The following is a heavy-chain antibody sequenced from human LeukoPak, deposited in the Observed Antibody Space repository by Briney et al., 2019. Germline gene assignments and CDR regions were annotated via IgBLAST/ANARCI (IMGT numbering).Heavy chain of an antibody. CDR3: AGEFRLSSSLTNGMDV. J-gene: IGHJ6*02. D-gene: IGHD6-13*01. V-gene: IGHV1-2*04. Sequence: ASVKVSCKASGYTFTGYYMHWVRQAPGQGLEWMGWINPNSGGTNYAQKFQGWVTMTRDTSISTAYMELSRLRSDDTAVYYCAGEFRLSSSLTNGMDVWGQGTTVTVSS. CDR2: INPNSGGT. CDR1: GYTFTGYY.